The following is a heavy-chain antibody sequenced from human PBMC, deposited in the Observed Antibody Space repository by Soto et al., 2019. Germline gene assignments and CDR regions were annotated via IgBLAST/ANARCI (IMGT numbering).Heavy chain of an antibody. CDR2: VYYRGRS. V-gene: IGHV4-4*01. D-gene: IGHD4-17*01. CDR1: GFTFTDAW. CDR3: VSQRTTVPTQAYYDY. J-gene: IGHJ4*02. Sequence: GSLRLSCAASGFTFTDAWMSWVRQAPGQGLEWIGGVYYRGRSYSKSSVKSRVTISVDTSKNRFSLSLNSVTASDTAVYFCVSQRTTVPTQAYYDYWGPGALVPVSS.